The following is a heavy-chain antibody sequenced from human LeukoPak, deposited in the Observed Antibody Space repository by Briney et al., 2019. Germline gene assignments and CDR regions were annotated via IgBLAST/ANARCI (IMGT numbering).Heavy chain of an antibody. CDR3: ARQTGDYAHFDY. CDR2: INPNSGAT. V-gene: IGHV1-2*02. Sequence: ASVKVSCTASGYTFTGYYMHWMRQAPGEGLEWMGWINPNSGATSYPQKFQGRVTMTRDTSISTAYMELNSLRCDDTAVYYCARQTGDYAHFDYWGQGTLVTVSS. J-gene: IGHJ4*02. CDR1: GYTFTGYY. D-gene: IGHD7-27*01.